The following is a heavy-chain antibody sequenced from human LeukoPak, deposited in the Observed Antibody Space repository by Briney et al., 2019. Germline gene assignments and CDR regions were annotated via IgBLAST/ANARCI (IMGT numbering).Heavy chain of an antibody. J-gene: IGHJ1*01. CDR1: GFTFSSYA. CDR3: AKDLGSSSWSGAEYFQH. V-gene: IGHV3-23*01. D-gene: IGHD6-13*01. Sequence: GGSLRLSCAASGFTFSSYAMSWVRQAPGKGLEWVSAISGSGGSTYYADSVKGRFTISRDNSKNTLYLQMNSLRAEDTAVYYCAKDLGSSSWSGAEYFQHWGQGTLVTVSS. CDR2: ISGSGGST.